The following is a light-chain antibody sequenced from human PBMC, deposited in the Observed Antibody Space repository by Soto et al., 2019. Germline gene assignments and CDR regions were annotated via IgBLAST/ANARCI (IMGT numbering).Light chain of an antibody. J-gene: IGLJ2*01. CDR1: NSNIGRDN. CDR3: AAWDDSLSGVV. V-gene: IGLV1-47*01. CDR2: RNN. Sequence: QSVLTQPPSASGAPGQRVTISCSGSNSNIGRDNVYWYQHLPGTTPKLLIYRNNQRPPGVPDRFSGFKSGTSASLAISGLRSEDESDYYCAAWDDSLSGVVFGGGTKLTVL.